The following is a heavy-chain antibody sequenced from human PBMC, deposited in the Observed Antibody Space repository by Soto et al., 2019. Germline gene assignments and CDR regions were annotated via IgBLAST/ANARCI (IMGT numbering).Heavy chain of an antibody. D-gene: IGHD3-10*01. CDR2: ISNSGRT. Sequence: QVQLQESGPGLVKPSQTLSLTCTVSGGSVRRGNYYWSWIRQFPGKGLEWIGYISNSGRTHYNPSLMSRTTILVDTSKNQVFLALRSVTAAVTALYYCARADYSTGSYYPDYWGQGTLVTVSS. CDR3: ARADYSTGSYYPDY. J-gene: IGHJ4*02. V-gene: IGHV4-31*03. CDR1: GGSVRRGNYY.